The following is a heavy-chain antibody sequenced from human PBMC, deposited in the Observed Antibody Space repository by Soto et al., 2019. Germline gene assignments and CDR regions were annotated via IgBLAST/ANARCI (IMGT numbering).Heavy chain of an antibody. CDR2: IFHSGNP. V-gene: IGHV4-4*02. CDR1: SDSITSSSW. D-gene: IGHD6-13*01. CDR3: ARGVAAALDY. J-gene: IGHJ4*02. Sequence: QVQLQESGPGLVKPSGTLSLTCAVSSDSITSSSWWTWVRQPPGKGLEWIGEIFHSGNPNCNPSLKSRVTISLDKFKNHFSLKLSSVTAADTAVYYCARGVAAALDYWGQGTLVTVSS.